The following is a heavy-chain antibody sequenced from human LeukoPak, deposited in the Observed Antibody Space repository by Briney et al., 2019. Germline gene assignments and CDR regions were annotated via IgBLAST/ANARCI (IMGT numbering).Heavy chain of an antibody. CDR1: GGSFSGYS. V-gene: IGHV4-34*01. D-gene: IGHD3-3*01. CDR3: VSADYDFWTGYRDDAFDI. CDR2: INHSGGT. J-gene: IGHJ3*02. Sequence: SETLSLTCAVYGGSFSGYSWNWIRQPPVKGLEWIGEINHSGGTNYNPSLKSRVTISVDTSKKQFSLKLSSVTAADTAMYYCVSADYDFWTGYRDDAFDIWGQGTMVTVSS.